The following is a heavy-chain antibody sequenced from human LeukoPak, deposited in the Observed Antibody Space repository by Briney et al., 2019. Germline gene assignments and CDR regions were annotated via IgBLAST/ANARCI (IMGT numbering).Heavy chain of an antibody. CDR1: GYTFTGYY. Sequence: GASVTVSCKASGYTFTGYYMHWLRQAPGQGREGMGWINPNRGRTNYAQEFQGRVTMTRDTSISTANMELSRLRSDDTAVYYCARDRVTSPDAFDIWGQGTMVTVSS. CDR2: INPNRGRT. V-gene: IGHV1-2*02. J-gene: IGHJ3*02. D-gene: IGHD3-16*01. CDR3: ARDRVTSPDAFDI.